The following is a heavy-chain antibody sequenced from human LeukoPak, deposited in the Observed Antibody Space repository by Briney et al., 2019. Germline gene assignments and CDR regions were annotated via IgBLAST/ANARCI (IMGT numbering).Heavy chain of an antibody. CDR1: GDPISSYY. D-gene: IGHD1-26*01. CDR2: IYYSGST. CDR3: ARDRSGSYSRYYYYGMDV. Sequence: SETLSLTCTVSGDPISSYYWSWIRQPPGKGLEWIGYIYYSGSTNYNPSLKSRVIISVGTSKSQFSLRLSSVTAADTAVYYCARDRSGSYSRYYYYGMDVWGQGTTVTVSS. V-gene: IGHV4-59*01. J-gene: IGHJ6*02.